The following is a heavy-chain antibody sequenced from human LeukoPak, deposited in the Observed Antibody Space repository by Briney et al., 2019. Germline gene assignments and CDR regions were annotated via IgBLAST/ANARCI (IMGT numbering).Heavy chain of an antibody. J-gene: IGHJ4*02. CDR3: ARDSAYGRRDPLFDY. CDR2: IYYSGST. Sequence: PSQTLSLTCTVSGGSISSYYWSWIRQPPGKGLEWIGYIYYSGSTNYNPSLKSRVTISVDTSKNQFSLKLSSVTAADTAVYYCARDSAYGRRDPLFDYWGQGTLVTVSS. V-gene: IGHV4-59*01. CDR1: GGSISSYY. D-gene: IGHD4-17*01.